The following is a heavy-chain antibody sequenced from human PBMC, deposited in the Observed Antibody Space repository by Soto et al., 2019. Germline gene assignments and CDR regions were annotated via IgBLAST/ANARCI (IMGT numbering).Heavy chain of an antibody. CDR1: GYTFTGYY. Sequence: ASVKVSCKASGYTFTGYYMHWARQAPGQGLEWMGWINPNSGGTNYAQKFQGRVTMTRDTSISTAYMELSRLRSDDTAVYFCARRQPRIAAAGTHNWFDPWGLGTLVTVSS. D-gene: IGHD6-13*01. V-gene: IGHV1-2*02. CDR2: INPNSGGT. J-gene: IGHJ5*02. CDR3: ARRQPRIAAAGTHNWFDP.